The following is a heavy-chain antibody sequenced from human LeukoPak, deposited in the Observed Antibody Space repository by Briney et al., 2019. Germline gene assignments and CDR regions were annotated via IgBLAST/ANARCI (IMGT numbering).Heavy chain of an antibody. Sequence: SQTLSLTCTVSGGSISSGDYYWSWIRQPPGKGLEWIGYIYYSGSTYYNPSLKSRVTISVDTSKNQFSLKLSSVTAADTAVYYCAREGARWLQIDYWGQGTLVTVSS. CDR1: GGSISSGDYY. V-gene: IGHV4-30-4*01. CDR2: IYYSGST. D-gene: IGHD3-22*01. J-gene: IGHJ4*02. CDR3: AREGARWLQIDY.